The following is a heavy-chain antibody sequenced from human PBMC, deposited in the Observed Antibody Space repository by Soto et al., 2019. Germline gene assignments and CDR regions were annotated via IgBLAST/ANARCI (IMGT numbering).Heavy chain of an antibody. CDR1: GGSISSSNYY. J-gene: IGHJ5*02. CDR3: ARMGDFWSGPGELDP. D-gene: IGHD3-3*01. CDR2: VYYNGFT. Sequence: PSETLSLTCTVSGGSISSSNYYWAWIRQSPGKGLEGMGSVYYNGFTYYNPSLKSRVTISVDTSKNQSSLKLTSVTAADTAVYYCARMGDFWSGPGELDPWGQGTLVTVSS. V-gene: IGHV4-39*01.